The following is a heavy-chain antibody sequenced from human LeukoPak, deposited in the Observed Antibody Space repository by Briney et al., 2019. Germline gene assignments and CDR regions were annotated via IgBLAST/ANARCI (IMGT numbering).Heavy chain of an antibody. CDR3: ARDYRDVDTAMVRYFDY. J-gene: IGHJ4*02. V-gene: IGHV3-48*01. CDR1: GFTFSSYS. Sequence: GGSLRLSCAASGFTFSSYSMHWVRQAPGKGLEWISYISRSSDSIYYADSVKGRFTISRDNSKNTLYLQMNSLRAEDTAVYYCARDYRDVDTAMVRYFDYWGQGTLVTVSS. CDR2: ISRSSDSI. D-gene: IGHD5-18*01.